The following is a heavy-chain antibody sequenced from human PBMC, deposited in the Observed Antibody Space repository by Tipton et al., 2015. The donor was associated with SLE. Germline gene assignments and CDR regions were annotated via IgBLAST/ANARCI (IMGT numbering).Heavy chain of an antibody. V-gene: IGHV4-59*01. Sequence: TLSLTCTVSGGSISSYYWSWIRQPPGKGLEWIGYIYYSGSTNYNPSLKSRVTISVDTSKNQFSLKLSSVTAADTAVYYCAREGVVAASFDIWGQGTMVTVSS. CDR2: IYYSGST. J-gene: IGHJ3*02. D-gene: IGHD2-15*01. CDR1: GGSISSYY. CDR3: AREGVVAASFDI.